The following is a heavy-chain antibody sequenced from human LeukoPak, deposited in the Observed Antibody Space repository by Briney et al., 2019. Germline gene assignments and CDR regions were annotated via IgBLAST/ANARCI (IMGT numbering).Heavy chain of an antibody. CDR2: ISGSGGST. CDR1: GFTFSDSY. D-gene: IGHD3-22*01. CDR3: ATTPRNSGYDYYYDSSGYTDDY. V-gene: IGHV3-23*01. J-gene: IGHJ4*02. Sequence: GGSLRLSCAASGFTFSDSYMSWVRQAPGKGLEWVSAISGSGGSTYYADSVKGRFTISRDNSKNTLYLQMNSLRAEDTAVYYCATTPRNSGYDYYYDSSGYTDDYWGQGTLVTVSS.